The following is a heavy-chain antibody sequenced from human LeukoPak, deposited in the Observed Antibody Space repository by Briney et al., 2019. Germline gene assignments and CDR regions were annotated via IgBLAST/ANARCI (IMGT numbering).Heavy chain of an antibody. CDR2: IWHDGSSE. D-gene: IGHD1-1*01. CDR3: ARNNWNSRTQRWFYFDN. J-gene: IGHJ4*02. V-gene: IGHV3-33*01. CDR1: GFSFGIHG. Sequence: GGSLRLSCAASGFSFGIHGMHWVRQAPGKGLEWVAIIWHDGSSEYYEDSVKGRFTISRDNSRNTVYLQMDSLRAEDTAVYYCARNNWNSRTQRWFYFDNWGEGTPVTVSS.